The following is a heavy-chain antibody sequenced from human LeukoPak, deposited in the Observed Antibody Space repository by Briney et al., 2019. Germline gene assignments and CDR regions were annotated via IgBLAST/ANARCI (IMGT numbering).Heavy chain of an antibody. CDR2: IKPDGSIK. CDR3: ARAAYSNEGMDV. V-gene: IGHV3-7*01. Sequence: GGSLRLSCAASGFTLRSYWMIWVRQAPGKGLEWVANIKPDGSIKNYVDSVKGRFTISRDNAKNSLYLQMISLRAEETAVYYCARAAYSNEGMDVWGKGTTVTVSS. CDR1: GFTLRSYW. J-gene: IGHJ6*03. D-gene: IGHD2-15*01.